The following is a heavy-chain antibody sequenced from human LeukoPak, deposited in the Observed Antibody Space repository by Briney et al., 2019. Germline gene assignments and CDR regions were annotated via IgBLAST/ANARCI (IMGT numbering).Heavy chain of an antibody. V-gene: IGHV3-23*01. Sequence: GGSLRLSCAASGFTFSSYAMSWVRQAPGKGLEWVSAISGSGGSTYYADSVKGRFTISRDNSKNTLYLQMNSLRAEDTAVYYCAKQLSSLWFGELLNWGQGTLVTVSS. CDR1: GFTFSSYA. D-gene: IGHD3-10*01. CDR3: AKQLSSLWFGELLN. CDR2: ISGSGGST. J-gene: IGHJ4*02.